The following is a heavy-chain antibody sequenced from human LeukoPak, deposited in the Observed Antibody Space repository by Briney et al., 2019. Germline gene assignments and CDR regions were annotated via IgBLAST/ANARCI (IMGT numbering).Heavy chain of an antibody. CDR3: ARGAFGSSWYGACDY. D-gene: IGHD6-13*01. V-gene: IGHV3-30*02. Sequence: GGSLRLSCAASGFTFSSYGMHWVRQAPGKGLEWVAFIRYDGSNKYYADSVKGRFTIPRDNSKNTLYLQMNSLRAEDTAVYYCARGAFGSSWYGACDYWGQGTLVTVSS. CDR2: IRYDGSNK. J-gene: IGHJ4*02. CDR1: GFTFSSYG.